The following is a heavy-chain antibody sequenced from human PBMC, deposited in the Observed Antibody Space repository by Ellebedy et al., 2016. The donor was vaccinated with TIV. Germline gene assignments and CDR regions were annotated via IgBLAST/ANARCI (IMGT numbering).Heavy chain of an antibody. V-gene: IGHV1-18*01. CDR2: ISAYNGNT. CDR3: ARDSPIQQLVHRSGMDV. J-gene: IGHJ6*02. D-gene: IGHD6-13*01. Sequence: ASVKVSXXASGYTFTSYGISWVRQAPGQGLEWMGWISAYNGNTNYAQKLQGRVTMTTDTSTSTAYMELRSLRSDDTAVYYCARDSPIQQLVHRSGMDVWGQGTTVTVSS. CDR1: GYTFTSYG.